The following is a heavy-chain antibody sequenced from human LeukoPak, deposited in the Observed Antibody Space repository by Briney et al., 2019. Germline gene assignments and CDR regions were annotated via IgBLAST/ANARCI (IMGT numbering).Heavy chain of an antibody. Sequence: GGSLRLSCAASGFTFSSSNMNWVRQAPGKGLEWVSYIESSSSPIYYTDSVKGRFTISRDNAKKSLYLQMNSLRAEDTAVYYCARDNWGLDYWGQGTLVTVSS. CDR1: GFTFSSSN. CDR2: IESSSSPI. J-gene: IGHJ4*02. D-gene: IGHD7-27*01. V-gene: IGHV3-48*04. CDR3: ARDNWGLDY.